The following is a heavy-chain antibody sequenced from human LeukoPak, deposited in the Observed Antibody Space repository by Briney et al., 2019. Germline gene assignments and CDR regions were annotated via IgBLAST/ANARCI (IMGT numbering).Heavy chain of an antibody. Sequence: GGSLKLSCAASGFTFGDYAMHWVRQAPGKGLEWISLISGDGGSTYYADSVKGRLTISRDNCKNSLYLQMNSLRTEDTALYYCAKDIQTGYSGYEWGQGTLVSVSS. D-gene: IGHD5-12*01. V-gene: IGHV3-43*02. CDR2: ISGDGGST. CDR3: AKDIQTGYSGYE. CDR1: GFTFGDYA. J-gene: IGHJ4*02.